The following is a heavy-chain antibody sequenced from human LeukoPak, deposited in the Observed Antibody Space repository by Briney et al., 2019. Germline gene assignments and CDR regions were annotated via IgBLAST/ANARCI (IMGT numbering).Heavy chain of an antibody. CDR3: ARAGGSGRVGDY. D-gene: IGHD3-10*01. J-gene: IGHJ4*02. CDR1: GFTFSSYS. V-gene: IGHV3-21*01. Sequence: GGSLRLSCAASGFTFSSYSMNWVRQAPGEGREWVSSIGSSSYIYYADSVKGRFTISRENAKNSTYLQMNSLRAEDTAGYYCARAGGSGRVGDYWGQGTLVTVSS. CDR2: IGSSSYI.